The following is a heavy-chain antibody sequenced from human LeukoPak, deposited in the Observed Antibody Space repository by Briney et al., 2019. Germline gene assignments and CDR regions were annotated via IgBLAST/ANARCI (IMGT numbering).Heavy chain of an antibody. V-gene: IGHV3-23*01. CDR1: GFRFSSYA. CDR3: AKYVSARGPPYALAV. CDR2: ISASGGNT. J-gene: IGHJ6*02. D-gene: IGHD2/OR15-2a*01. Sequence: PGGSLRLSCAASGFRFSSYAMQWVRQAPGKGLEWVSGISASGGNTWYADSVKGRFTISRDNSKNTLYLQMNSLRAEDTAVYYCAKYVSARGPPYALAVWGRGTTVTVSS.